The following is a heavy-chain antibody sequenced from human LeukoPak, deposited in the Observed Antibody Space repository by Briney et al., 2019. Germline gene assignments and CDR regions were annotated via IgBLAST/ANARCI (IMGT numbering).Heavy chain of an antibody. V-gene: IGHV4-39*01. CDR1: GGSISDSSYY. D-gene: IGHD1-1*01. CDR3: ARRGSGRNWFDP. J-gene: IGHJ5*02. Sequence: SETLSLTCTVPGGSISDSSYYWGWIRQPPGKGLEWIASINYSGRTFYNPSLKSRVSISVDTSKNQFSVNLYSMTAADTAVYHCARRGSGRNWFDPWGQGTLVTVSS. CDR2: INYSGRT.